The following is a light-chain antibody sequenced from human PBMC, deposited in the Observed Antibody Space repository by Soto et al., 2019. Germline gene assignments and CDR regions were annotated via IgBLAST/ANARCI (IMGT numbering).Light chain of an antibody. CDR1: SSDVGGYNR. CDR2: DVS. Sequence: QSVLTQPPSVSGSPGQSVTISCTGTSSDVGGYNRVSWYQQPPGKAPKLLIYDVSNRPSGGSTRFSGSKSGNTASLTISGLQAEDGADYYCTSYATGSADVFGPGTKLTVL. CDR3: TSYATGSADV. V-gene: IGLV2-18*02. J-gene: IGLJ1*01.